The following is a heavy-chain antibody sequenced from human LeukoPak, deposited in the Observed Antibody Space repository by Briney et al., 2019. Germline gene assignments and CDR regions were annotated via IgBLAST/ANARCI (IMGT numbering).Heavy chain of an antibody. CDR3: ARDPVEWEQLLDY. Sequence: GGSLRLSCAASGSTFGRYWMSWVRQAPGKGLEWVSVIYSGGDIYYADSVKGRSTISRDNARNSVYLQMNSLRVEDTAVYYCARDPVEWEQLLDYWGQGTLVTVSS. CDR2: IYSGGDI. J-gene: IGHJ4*02. V-gene: IGHV3-66*01. D-gene: IGHD1-26*01. CDR1: GSTFGRYW.